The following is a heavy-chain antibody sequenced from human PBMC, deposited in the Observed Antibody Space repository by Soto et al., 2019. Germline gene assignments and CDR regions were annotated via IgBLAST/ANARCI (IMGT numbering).Heavy chain of an antibody. D-gene: IGHD1-26*01. Sequence: QITLKESGPTLVKPTQTLTLTCTFSGFSLSTSGVGVGWIRQPPGKALEWLALIYWDDDKRYSPSLKSRLTSTKDTSKNQVVLTMTNLVPVDTATYYWAHRRIVGATGGFDYWGQGTLVTGSS. CDR3: AHRRIVGATGGFDY. J-gene: IGHJ4*02. CDR2: IYWDDDK. CDR1: GFSLSTSGVG. V-gene: IGHV2-5*02.